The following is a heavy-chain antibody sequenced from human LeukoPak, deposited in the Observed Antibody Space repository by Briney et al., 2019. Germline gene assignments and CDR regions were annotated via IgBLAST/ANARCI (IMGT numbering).Heavy chain of an antibody. CDR1: GGSISSGSYY. J-gene: IGHJ4*02. CDR2: IHYSGST. CDR3: ARAGVYYASGSYLGY. Sequence: SETLSLTCTVSGGSISSGSYYWTWIRQPPGKGLEWIGYIHYSGSTNYNPSLKSRVTISVDTSKNQFSLKLSSVTAADTAVYYCARAGVYYASGSYLGYWGQGTPVTVSS. D-gene: IGHD3-10*01. V-gene: IGHV4-61*01.